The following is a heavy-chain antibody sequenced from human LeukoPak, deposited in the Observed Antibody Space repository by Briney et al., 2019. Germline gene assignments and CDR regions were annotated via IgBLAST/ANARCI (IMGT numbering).Heavy chain of an antibody. D-gene: IGHD2-2*01. Sequence: SETLSLTCTVSGGSISSSSYYWGWIRQPPGKGLEWIGSIYYSGSTYYNPSLKSRVTISVDTSKNQFSLRLSSVTAADTAVYYCAKVTIVVVPAATEDYWGQGTLVTVSS. CDR3: AKVTIVVVPAATEDY. J-gene: IGHJ4*02. CDR1: GGSISSSSYY. V-gene: IGHV4-39*01. CDR2: IYYSGST.